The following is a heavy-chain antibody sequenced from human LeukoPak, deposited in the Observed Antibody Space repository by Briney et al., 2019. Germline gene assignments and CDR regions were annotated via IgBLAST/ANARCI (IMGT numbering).Heavy chain of an antibody. D-gene: IGHD6-13*01. CDR1: GYTFTGYY. Sequence: GASVTVSCKASGYTFTGYYMHWVRQAPGQGLEWMGWINPNSGGTNYAQKFQGRVTMTRDTSISTAYMELSRLRSDDTAVYYCARDDRPYSRNPRGGKPTSNWGQGTLVTVSS. V-gene: IGHV1-2*02. J-gene: IGHJ4*02. CDR2: INPNSGGT. CDR3: ARDDRPYSRNPRGGKPTSN.